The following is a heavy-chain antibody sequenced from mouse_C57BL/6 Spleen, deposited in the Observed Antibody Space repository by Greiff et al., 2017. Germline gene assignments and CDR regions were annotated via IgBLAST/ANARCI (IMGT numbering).Heavy chain of an antibody. CDR2: IYPGDGAT. J-gene: IGHJ2*01. CDR1: GYAFSSSW. D-gene: IGHD1-1*01. CDR3: ARKMDYGSSPFDY. V-gene: IGHV1-82*01. Sequence: VQLQQSGPELVKPGASVKISCKASGYAFSSSWMNWVKQRPGKGLEWIGRIYPGDGATNYNGKFKGKATLTADKSSSTAYMQLSSLTSEDSAVYFCARKMDYGSSPFDYWGQGTTLTVSS.